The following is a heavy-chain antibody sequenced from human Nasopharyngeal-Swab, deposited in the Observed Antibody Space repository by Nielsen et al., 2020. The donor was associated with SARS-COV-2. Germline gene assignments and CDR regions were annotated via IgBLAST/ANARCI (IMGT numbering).Heavy chain of an antibody. D-gene: IGHD2-2*01. J-gene: IGHJ4*02. V-gene: IGHV4-61*01. CDR3: ATRSASWTRGDY. CDR1: GGSVSSGSYY. Sequence: SETLSLTCTVSGGSVSSGSYYWSWIRQPPGKGLEWIGYIYYSGSTNYNPSLKSRVTISVDTSKNQFSLKLSSVTAADTAVYYCATRSASWTRGDYWGQGTLVTVSS. CDR2: IYYSGST.